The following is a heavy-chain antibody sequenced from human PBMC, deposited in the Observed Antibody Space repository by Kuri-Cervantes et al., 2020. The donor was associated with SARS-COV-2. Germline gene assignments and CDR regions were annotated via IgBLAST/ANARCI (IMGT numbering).Heavy chain of an antibody. CDR2: INHSGST. Sequence: SQTLSLTCAVYGGSFSGYYWSWIRQPPGKGLEWIGEINHSGSTNYNPSLKSRVTISVDTSKNQLSLKLSSVTAADTAVYYCAARLYRYCSSTSCYGLDVWGKGTTVTVSS. J-gene: IGHJ6*04. CDR1: GGSFSGYY. D-gene: IGHD2-2*01. CDR3: AARLYRYCSSTSCYGLDV. V-gene: IGHV4-34*01.